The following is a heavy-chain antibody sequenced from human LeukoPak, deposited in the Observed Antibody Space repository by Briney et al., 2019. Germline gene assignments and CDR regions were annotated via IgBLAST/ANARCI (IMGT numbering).Heavy chain of an antibody. D-gene: IGHD6-19*01. V-gene: IGHV4-34*01. J-gene: IGHJ2*01. CDR2: INHSGST. Sequence: SETLSLTCAVYGGSFSGYYWGWIRQPPGKGLEWIGEINHSGSTNYNPSLKSRVTISVDTSKNQFSLKLSSVTAADTAVYYCARVRGSSGWYAPLRYFDLWGRGTLVTVSS. CDR1: GGSFSGYY. CDR3: ARVRGSSGWYAPLRYFDL.